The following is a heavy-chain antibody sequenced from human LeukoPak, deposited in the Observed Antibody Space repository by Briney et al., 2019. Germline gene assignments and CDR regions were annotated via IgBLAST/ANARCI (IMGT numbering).Heavy chain of an antibody. CDR3: SRGGVGSSWYYMTFPPDY. Sequence: SETLSLTCAVYGGSFSGYYWSWIRQPPGKGLEWIGEINHSGSTNYNPSLKSRVTISVDTSKNQFSLKLSSVTAADTAVYYCSRGGVGSSWYYMTFPPDYWGQGTLVTVSS. D-gene: IGHD6-13*01. V-gene: IGHV4-34*01. CDR1: GGSFSGYY. J-gene: IGHJ4*02. CDR2: INHSGST.